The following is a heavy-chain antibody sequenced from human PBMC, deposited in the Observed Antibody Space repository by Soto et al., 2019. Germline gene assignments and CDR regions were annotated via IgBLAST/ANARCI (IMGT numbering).Heavy chain of an antibody. D-gene: IGHD6-19*01. J-gene: IGHJ5*02. Sequence: SETLSLTCTVSGGSISIYYWSWIGQPPGKGLEWIGYIYYSGSTNYNPSLKSRVTISVDTSKNQFSLKLSSVTAADTAVYYCAREGSGWYWFDPWGQGTLVTVSS. V-gene: IGHV4-59*01. CDR1: GGSISIYY. CDR3: AREGSGWYWFDP. CDR2: IYYSGST.